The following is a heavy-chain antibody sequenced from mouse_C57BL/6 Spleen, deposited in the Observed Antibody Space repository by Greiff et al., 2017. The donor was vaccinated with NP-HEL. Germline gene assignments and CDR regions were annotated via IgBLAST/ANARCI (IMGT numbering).Heavy chain of an antibody. Sequence: VQLQQSGAELVRPGASVTLSCKASGYTFTDYEMHWVKQTPVHGLEWIGAIDPETGGTAYNQKFKGKAILTADKSSSTAYMELRSLTSEDSAVYYCTRADGSSSWFAYWGQGTLVTVSA. V-gene: IGHV1-15*01. J-gene: IGHJ3*01. CDR1: GYTFTDYE. D-gene: IGHD1-1*01. CDR2: IDPETGGT. CDR3: TRADGSSSWFAY.